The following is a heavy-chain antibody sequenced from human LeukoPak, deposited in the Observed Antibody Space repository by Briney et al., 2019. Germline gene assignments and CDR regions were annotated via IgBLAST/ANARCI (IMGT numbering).Heavy chain of an antibody. D-gene: IGHD3-3*01. CDR3: ARVTEYYDFWSGPWEGNWFDP. V-gene: IGHV1-3*01. CDR2: INAGNGNT. J-gene: IGHJ5*02. CDR1: GYTFTSYA. Sequence: GASVKVSCTASGYTFTSYAMHWVRQAPGQRLEWMGWINAGNGNTKYSQKFQGRVTITRDTSASTAYMELSSLRSEDTAVYYCARVTEYYDFWSGPWEGNWFDPWGQGTLVTVSS.